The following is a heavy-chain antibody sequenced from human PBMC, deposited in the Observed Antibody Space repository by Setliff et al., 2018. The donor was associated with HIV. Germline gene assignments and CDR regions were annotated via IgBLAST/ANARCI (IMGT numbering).Heavy chain of an antibody. J-gene: IGHJ6*03. V-gene: IGHV4-4*07. Sequence: SETLSLTCTVSGGSMNSYYWSWIRLPAGKGLEWIGQIHTTGSTNYNPSLKSRVTVSLDTSQNQFSLNLSSVTAADTAVYYCARSRPRSMDFYMDVWGKGTTVTVSS. D-gene: IGHD2-8*01. CDR2: IHTTGST. CDR3: ARSRPRSMDFYMDV. CDR1: GGSMNSYY.